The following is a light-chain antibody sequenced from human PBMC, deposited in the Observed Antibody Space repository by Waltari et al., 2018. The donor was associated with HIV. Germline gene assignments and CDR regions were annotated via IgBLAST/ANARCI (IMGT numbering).Light chain of an antibody. CDR1: QGVGRY. V-gene: IGKV1-9*01. CDR2: AAS. CDR3: QQLNGYPRT. J-gene: IGKJ1*01. Sequence: ISCRASQGVGRYLAWYQQKLGKAPKLLIYAASALQSGVPSRFSGSGSGTEFTLTISSLQPEDFATYYCQQLNGYPRTFGQGTKVERK.